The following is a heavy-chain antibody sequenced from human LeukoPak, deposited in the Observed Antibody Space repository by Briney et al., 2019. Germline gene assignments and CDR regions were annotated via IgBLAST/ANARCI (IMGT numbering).Heavy chain of an antibody. V-gene: IGHV3-74*03. CDR2: ISPDGSNT. CDR3: ARVSICPRCHFDY. D-gene: IGHD6-13*01. J-gene: IGHJ4*02. CDR1: GFSFGSYW. Sequence: GGSLRLSCAASGFSFGSYWMHWVRQAPGKGLVWVGRISPDGSNTLSADSVRGRFTISRDNAENSLYLQLNSLRAEDTAAYYCARVSICPRCHFDYWGQGTLVTVSS.